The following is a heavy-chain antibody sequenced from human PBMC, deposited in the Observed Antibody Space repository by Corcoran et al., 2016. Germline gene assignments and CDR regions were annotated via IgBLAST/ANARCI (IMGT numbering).Heavy chain of an antibody. Sequence: QLPLLESGPGLVKPSETMSLTCTVSGGSISSSSYYWGWIRQPPGKGLEWIGSIYYSGTTYYNPSLKSRVTISVDTSKNQVSLKLSSVTAADTAVYYCARATAMISLDYWGQGTLVTVSS. CDR1: GGSISSSSYY. V-gene: IGHV4-39*07. CDR3: ARATAMISLDY. D-gene: IGHD5-18*01. J-gene: IGHJ4*02. CDR2: IYYSGTT.